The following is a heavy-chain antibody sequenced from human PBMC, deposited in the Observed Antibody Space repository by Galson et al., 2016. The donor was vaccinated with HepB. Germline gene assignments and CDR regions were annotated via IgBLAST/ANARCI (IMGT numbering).Heavy chain of an antibody. J-gene: IGHJ3*02. CDR1: GFTFSRYG. V-gene: IGHV3-33*06. CDR2: IWYDGSNK. Sequence: LRLSCAASGFTFSRYGMHWVRQAPGKGLEWVAVIWYDGSNKYYADSVKGRFTISRDNSKNTLYLQMNSLRAEDTAVYYCAKNFGDYVGDTFDMWGQGTMVTVSS. D-gene: IGHD4-17*01. CDR3: AKNFGDYVGDTFDM.